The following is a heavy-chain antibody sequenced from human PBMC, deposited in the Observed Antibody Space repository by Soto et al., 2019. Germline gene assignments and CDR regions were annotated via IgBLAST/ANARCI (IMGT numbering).Heavy chain of an antibody. J-gene: IGHJ2*01. Sequence: QVQLVQSGAEVKKPGSSVTVSCKASGGTFSSYTISWVRQAPGQGLEWMGGIIPILGTANYAQKFQGRVTITADESPSTAYMGLGSLRSEITAGYSCAAGNRRWLQLWSFDLWGRGTLVTVSS. CDR2: IIPILGTA. CDR3: AAGNRRWLQLWSFDL. V-gene: IGHV1-69*12. CDR1: GGTFSSYT. D-gene: IGHD6-19*01.